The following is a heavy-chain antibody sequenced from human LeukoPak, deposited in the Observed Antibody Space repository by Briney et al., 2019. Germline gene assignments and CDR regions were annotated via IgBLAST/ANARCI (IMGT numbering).Heavy chain of an antibody. CDR2: IYHSGST. D-gene: IGHD4-11*01. V-gene: IGHV4-30-2*02. CDR1: GGSISSGGYY. Sequence: SETLSLTCTVSGGSISSGGYYWSWTRQPPGKGLEWIGYIYHSGSTYYNPSLKSRVTISVDTSKNQFSLKLSSVTAADTAVYYCATDSRMTTVTSNPYYYYYMDVWGKGTTVTVSS. J-gene: IGHJ6*03. CDR3: ATDSRMTTVTSNPYYYYYMDV.